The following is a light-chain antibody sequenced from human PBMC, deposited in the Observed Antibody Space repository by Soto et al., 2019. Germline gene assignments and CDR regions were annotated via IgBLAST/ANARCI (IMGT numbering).Light chain of an antibody. J-gene: IGLJ2*01. V-gene: IGLV1-51*01. CDR3: ATWDGSLPGEV. CDR2: DNN. CDR1: SSNIGNNY. Sequence: QSVLTQSPSVSAAPGQKVTISCSGSSSNIGNNYVSWYQQVPGTAPKLLIYDNNKRPSGIPDRFSGSKSGTSGTLDITGLRTGDEADYYCATWDGSLPGEVFGGGTKVTVL.